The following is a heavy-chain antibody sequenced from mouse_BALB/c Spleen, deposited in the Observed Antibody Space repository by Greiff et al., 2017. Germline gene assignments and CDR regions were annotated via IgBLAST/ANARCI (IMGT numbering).Heavy chain of an antibody. J-gene: IGHJ2*01. CDR1: GDSITSGY. CDR2: ISYSGST. CDR3: ARYYYSRGYFDY. V-gene: IGHV3-8*02. Sequence: EVQLQESGPSLVKPSQTLSLTCSVTGDSITSGYWNWIRKFPGNKLEYMGYISYSGSTYYNPSLKSRISITRDTSKNQYYLQLNSVTTEDTATYYCARYYYSRGYFDYWGQGTTLTVSS. D-gene: IGHD2-12*01.